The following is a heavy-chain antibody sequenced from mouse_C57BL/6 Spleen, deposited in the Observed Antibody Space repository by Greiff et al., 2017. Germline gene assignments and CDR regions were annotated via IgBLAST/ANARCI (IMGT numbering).Heavy chain of an antibody. V-gene: IGHV1-18*01. Sequence: VQLQQSGPELVKPGASVKIPCKASGYTFTDYNMDWVKQSHGKSLEWIGDINPNNGGTIYNQKFKGKATLTVDKSSSTAYMELRSLTSEDTAVYYCARPNYYGSRTGYFDVWGTGTTVTVSS. CDR1: GYTFTDYN. D-gene: IGHD1-1*01. CDR2: INPNNGGT. CDR3: ARPNYYGSRTGYFDV. J-gene: IGHJ1*03.